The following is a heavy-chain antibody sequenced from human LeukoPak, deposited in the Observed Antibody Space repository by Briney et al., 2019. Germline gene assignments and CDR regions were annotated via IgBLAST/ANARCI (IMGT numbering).Heavy chain of an antibody. Sequence: PGGSLRLSSAASGFTYSSYAMHWVRQAPGKGLEWVAVISYDGSNKYYADSVKGRFTISRDNSKNTLYLQMNSLRAEDTAVYYCARDAGTALARYFDYWGQGTLVTVSS. J-gene: IGHJ4*02. D-gene: IGHD5-18*01. CDR1: GFTYSSYA. V-gene: IGHV3-30-3*01. CDR3: ARDAGTALARYFDY. CDR2: ISYDGSNK.